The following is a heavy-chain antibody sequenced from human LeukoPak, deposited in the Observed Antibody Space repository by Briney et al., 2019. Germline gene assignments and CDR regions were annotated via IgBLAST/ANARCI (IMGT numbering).Heavy chain of an antibody. J-gene: IGHJ3*01. CDR1: GFTFSHYA. V-gene: IGHV3-23*01. Sequence: GGSLRLSCVASGFTFSHYALSWVRQAPERGLEWVSTISGTGSTTFYSDSVKGRFTISRDNSDNTLFLQMDSLRADDTALYYCAKRPSGGSARERPFDVWGQGTMVVVSS. D-gene: IGHD3-10*01. CDR3: AKRPSGGSARERPFDV. CDR2: ISGTGSTT.